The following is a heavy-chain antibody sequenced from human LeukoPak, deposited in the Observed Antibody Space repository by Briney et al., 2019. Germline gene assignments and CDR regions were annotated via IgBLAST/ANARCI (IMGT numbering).Heavy chain of an antibody. CDR2: IKSDDT. V-gene: IGHV1-2*02. CDR1: GDTYSDYY. Sequence: ASVKVSCKTSGDTYSDYYIHWVRQAPGQGLEWMGRIKSDDTTYAPNFQGRVAMIKDTSISTAYMELSSLRSDDTAVYYCATHSATGYVFDYFDFWGQGTQVIVSS. D-gene: IGHD5-12*01. CDR3: ATHSATGYVFDYFDF. J-gene: IGHJ4*02.